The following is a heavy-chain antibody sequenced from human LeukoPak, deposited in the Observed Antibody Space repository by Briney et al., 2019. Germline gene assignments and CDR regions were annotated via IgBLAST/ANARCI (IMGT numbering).Heavy chain of an antibody. CDR2: IWYDGTTK. CDR3: VRDDNY. D-gene: IGHD3-22*01. CDR1: GFMFINYG. J-gene: IGHJ4*02. V-gene: IGHV3-33*01. Sequence: PGGSLRLSCAASGFMFINYGMHWVRQAPGKGLEWVAVIWYDGTTKYYADSVKGRFTISRDNSKDTLYLQMNSLGAEDTAVYYCVRDDNYWGQGTLVTVSS.